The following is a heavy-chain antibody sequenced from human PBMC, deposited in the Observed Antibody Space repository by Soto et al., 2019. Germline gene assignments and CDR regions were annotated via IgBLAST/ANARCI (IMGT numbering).Heavy chain of an antibody. Sequence: ASVKVSCKASGYTFTGYYMHWVRQAPGQGLEWMGWINPNSGGTNYAQKFQGWATMTRDTSISTAYMELSRLRSDDTAVYYCARGSRDCSSTSCYVLGNWFDPWGQGTLVTVSS. J-gene: IGHJ5*02. CDR2: INPNSGGT. V-gene: IGHV1-2*04. CDR3: ARGSRDCSSTSCYVLGNWFDP. D-gene: IGHD2-2*01. CDR1: GYTFTGYY.